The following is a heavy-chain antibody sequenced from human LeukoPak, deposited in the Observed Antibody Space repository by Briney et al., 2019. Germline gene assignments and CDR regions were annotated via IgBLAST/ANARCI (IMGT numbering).Heavy chain of an antibody. V-gene: IGHV3-74*01. CDR2: VGTDGSST. Sequence: PGGSLRLSCAASGFTFSNYWMDWVRPVPGKGAVWVSRVGTDGSSTAYADYVKGRFTISRDNAKNTLYLQMNSLRVEDTAVYYCARDKYGGNSNAFDIWGQGTLVTASS. J-gene: IGHJ3*02. CDR3: ARDKYGGNSNAFDI. CDR1: GFTFSNYW. D-gene: IGHD4-23*01.